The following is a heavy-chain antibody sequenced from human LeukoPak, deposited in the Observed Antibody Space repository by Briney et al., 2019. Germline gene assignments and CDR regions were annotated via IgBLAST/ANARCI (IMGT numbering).Heavy chain of an antibody. Sequence: GGSLRLSCVASGFTFSSYAMHWVRQAPGKGLEWVAVISYDGSNKYYADSVKGRFTISRDNSKNTLYLQMNSLRAEDTAVYYCTRIDIAVASAFILDAFGIWGQGTMVTVSS. J-gene: IGHJ3*02. CDR1: GFTFSSYA. D-gene: IGHD2-2*01. CDR3: TRIDIAVASAFILDAFGI. CDR2: ISYDGSNK. V-gene: IGHV3-30-3*01.